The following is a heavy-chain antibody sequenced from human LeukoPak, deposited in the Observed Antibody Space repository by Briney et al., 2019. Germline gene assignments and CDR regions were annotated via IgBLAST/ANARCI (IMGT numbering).Heavy chain of an antibody. CDR1: GFTFSSYE. CDR2: ISSSGSTI. V-gene: IGHV3-48*03. Sequence: GGSLRLSCAASGFTFSSYEMNWVRQAPGKGLEWVSYISSSGSTIYYADSVKGRFTISRDNAKNSLYLQMNSLRAEDTAVYYCASDSSSWYLGYWGQGTLVTVSS. CDR3: ASDSSSWYLGY. J-gene: IGHJ4*02. D-gene: IGHD6-13*01.